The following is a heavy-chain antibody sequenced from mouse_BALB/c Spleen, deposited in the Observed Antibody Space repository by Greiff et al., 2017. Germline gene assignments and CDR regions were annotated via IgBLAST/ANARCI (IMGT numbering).Heavy chain of an antibody. V-gene: IGHV1S135*01. D-gene: IGHD2-4*01. J-gene: IGHJ2*01. CDR1: GYSFTGYN. CDR3: ARSGRDYDVGYFDY. CDR2: IDPYYGGT. Sequence: EVKLVESGPELEKPGASVKISCKASGYSFTGYNMNWVKQSHGKSLEWIGNIDPYYGGTSYNQKFKGKATLTVDKSSSTAYMQLKSLTSEDSAVYYCARSGRDYDVGYFDYWGQGTTLTVSS.